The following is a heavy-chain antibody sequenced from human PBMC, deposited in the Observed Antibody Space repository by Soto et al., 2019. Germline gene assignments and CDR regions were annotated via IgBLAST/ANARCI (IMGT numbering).Heavy chain of an antibody. J-gene: IGHJ4*02. Sequence: EGQLWAVGGGLVQPGGSMRLSCAASGFTFSTYAMNWVRQAPGKGLEWVSGISGSGDSTYYADSVTGRCTVSRDNSTNPLYLPLSSLRAEDSAVFYCAKESSSGWSFDHWGQGTLVTVSS. CDR2: ISGSGDST. CDR3: AKESSSGWSFDH. CDR1: GFTFSTYA. V-gene: IGHV3-23*01. D-gene: IGHD6-19*01.